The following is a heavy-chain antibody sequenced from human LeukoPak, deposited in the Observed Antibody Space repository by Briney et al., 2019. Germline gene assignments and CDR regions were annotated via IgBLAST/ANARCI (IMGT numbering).Heavy chain of an antibody. V-gene: IGHV4-4*07. CDR2: IYTSGST. J-gene: IGHJ6*03. D-gene: IGHD3-22*01. CDR1: GGSISSYY. CDR3: ARVNYYDSSGYGYMDV. Sequence: SETLSLTCTVSGGSISSYYWSWIRQPAGKGLEWIGRIYTSGSTNYNPSLKSRVTMSVDTSKNQFSLKLSSVTTADTAVYYCARVNYYDSSGYGYMDVWGKGTTVTVSS.